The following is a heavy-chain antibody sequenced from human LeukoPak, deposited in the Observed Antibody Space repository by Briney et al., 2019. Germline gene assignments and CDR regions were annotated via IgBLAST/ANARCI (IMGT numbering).Heavy chain of an antibody. CDR3: ATGPQYYYGSGSYGDY. J-gene: IGHJ4*02. CDR1: GYTLTELS. V-gene: IGHV1-24*01. D-gene: IGHD3-10*01. CDR2: FDPEDGET. Sequence: ASVKVYCKVSGYTLTELSMHWVRQAPGKGLEWMGGFDPEDGETIYAQKFQGRVTMTEDTSTDTAYMELSSLRSEDTAVYYCATGPQYYYGSGSYGDYWGQGTLVTVSS.